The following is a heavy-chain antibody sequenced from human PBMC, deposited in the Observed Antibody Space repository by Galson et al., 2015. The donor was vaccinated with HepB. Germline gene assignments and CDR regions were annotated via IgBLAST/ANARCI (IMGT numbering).Heavy chain of an antibody. CDR3: ARAQGYSGYLRYDFDY. V-gene: IGHV3-30-3*01. CDR2: ISYDGSNK. Sequence: SLRLSCAASGFNFSSYAMHWVRQAPGKGLEWVAVISYDGSNKYYADSVKGRFTISRDNSKNTLYLQMNSLRAEDTAVYYCARAQGYSGYLRYDFDYWGQGTLVTVSS. J-gene: IGHJ4*02. D-gene: IGHD5-12*01. CDR1: GFNFSSYA.